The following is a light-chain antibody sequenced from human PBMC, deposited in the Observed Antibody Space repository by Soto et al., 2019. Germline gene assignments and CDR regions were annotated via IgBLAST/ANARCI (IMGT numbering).Light chain of an antibody. V-gene: IGKV1-33*01. Sequence: DIQMTQSPSSLSASVGDRVTITCQASQAIKNYLNWYQQKPGKAPNLLIYDASNLKTGIPSRFSGSGSGTHFTFTISSLQPEDIATYYCQHYEHLPPLSFGGGTKVEIK. CDR2: DAS. J-gene: IGKJ4*01. CDR3: QHYEHLPPLS. CDR1: QAIKNY.